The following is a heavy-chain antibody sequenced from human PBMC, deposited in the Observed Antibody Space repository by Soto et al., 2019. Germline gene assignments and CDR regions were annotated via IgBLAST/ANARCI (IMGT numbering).Heavy chain of an antibody. D-gene: IGHD3-22*01. J-gene: IGHJ6*02. CDR2: ISAYNGNT. Sequence: ASVKVSCKASGYTFTSYGISWVRQAPGQGLEWMGWISAYNGNTNYAQKLQGRVTMTTDTSTSTAYMELRSLRSDDTAVYYCARVYYDSSGYYHCYYYGMDVWGQGTTVTVSS. V-gene: IGHV1-18*01. CDR1: GYTFTSYG. CDR3: ARVYYDSSGYYHCYYYGMDV.